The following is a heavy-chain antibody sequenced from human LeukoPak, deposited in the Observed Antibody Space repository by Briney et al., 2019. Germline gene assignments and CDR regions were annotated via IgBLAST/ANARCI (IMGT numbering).Heavy chain of an antibody. CDR1: GFTFSTYS. CDR2: ISSSSIYV. J-gene: IGHJ4*02. V-gene: IGHV3-21*04. D-gene: IGHD3-10*01. CDR3: ASTYYNSSGSYPFDY. Sequence: GGSLRLSCAASGFTFSTYSMNWVRQAPGKGLEWVSSISSSSIYVYYADSVKGRFTISRDNSKNTLYLQMNSLRAEDTAVYYCASTYYNSSGSYPFDYWGQGTLVTVSS.